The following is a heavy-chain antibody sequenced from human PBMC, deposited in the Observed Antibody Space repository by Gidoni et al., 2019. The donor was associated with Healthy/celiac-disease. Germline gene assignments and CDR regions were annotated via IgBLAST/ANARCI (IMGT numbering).Heavy chain of an antibody. D-gene: IGHD6-19*01. CDR2: IYTSGST. V-gene: IGHV4-61*02. CDR3: ARGIAVAGRGYYFDY. Sequence: QVQLQESGPGLVKPSQTLSLTCTVSGGSISSGSYYWSWIRQPAGKGLEWIGRIYTSGSTNYNPSLKSRVTMSVDTSKNQFSLKLSSVTAADTAVYYCARGIAVAGRGYYFDYWGQGTLVTVSS. J-gene: IGHJ4*02. CDR1: GGSISSGSYY.